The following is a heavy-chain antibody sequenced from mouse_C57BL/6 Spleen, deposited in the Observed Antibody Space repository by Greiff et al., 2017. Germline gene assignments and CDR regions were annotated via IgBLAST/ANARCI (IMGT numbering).Heavy chain of an antibody. V-gene: IGHV1-61*01. CDR1: GYTFTSYW. CDR2: IYPSDSET. CDR3: ARGYHGGGFAY. J-gene: IGHJ3*01. D-gene: IGHD2-14*01. Sequence: VQLQQPGAELVRPGSSVKLSCKASGYTFTSYWMDWVKQRPGQGLEWIGNIYPSDSETHYNQKFKDKATLTVDKSSSTAYMQLSSLTSEDSAVYYCARGYHGGGFAYWGQGTLVTVSA.